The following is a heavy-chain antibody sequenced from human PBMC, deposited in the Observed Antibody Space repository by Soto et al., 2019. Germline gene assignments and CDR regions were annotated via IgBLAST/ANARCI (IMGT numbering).Heavy chain of an antibody. J-gene: IGHJ5*01. CDR1: GGSIINYY. CDR2: IYSSGST. Sequence: SATLSLTCTVSGGSIINYYWTWIRQPAGKGLEWVGRIYSSGSTSYNPSLKSRLTMSVDTSKNQFTLKLTSVTAADTALYYCARQTTYSSSWFDYWGHGTLVTGSS. D-gene: IGHD6-13*01. V-gene: IGHV4-4*07. CDR3: ARQTTYSSSWFDY.